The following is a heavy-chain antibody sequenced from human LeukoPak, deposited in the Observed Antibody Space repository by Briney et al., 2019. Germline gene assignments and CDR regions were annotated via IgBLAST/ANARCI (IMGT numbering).Heavy chain of an antibody. D-gene: IGHD4-11*01. CDR2: LYSGGGA. CDR1: GFTVSNNY. J-gene: IGHJ5*02. V-gene: IGHV3-53*01. Sequence: PGGSLRLSCAASGFTVSNNYMTWVRQAPGKGLEWVSVLYSGGGAYYADSVKGRFTISRDNAKNSLYLQMNSLRADDTAVYYCARLRSKYWFDPWGQGTLVTVSS. CDR3: ARLRSKYWFDP.